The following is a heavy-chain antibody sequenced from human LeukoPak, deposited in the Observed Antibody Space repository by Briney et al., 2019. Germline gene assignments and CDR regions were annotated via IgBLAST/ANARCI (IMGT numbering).Heavy chain of an antibody. J-gene: IGHJ4*02. D-gene: IGHD6-19*01. CDR2: INTNTGNP. Sequence: ASVKVSCKASGYTFTSYAMNWVRQAPGQGLEWMGWINTNTGNPTYAQGFTGRFVFSLDTSVSTAYLQISSLKAEDTAVYYCAREGAVAGTFYFDYWGQGTLVTVSS. CDR1: GYTFTSYA. V-gene: IGHV7-4-1*02. CDR3: AREGAVAGTFYFDY.